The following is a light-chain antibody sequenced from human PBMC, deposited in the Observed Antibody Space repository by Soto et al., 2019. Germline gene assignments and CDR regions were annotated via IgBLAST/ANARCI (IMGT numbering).Light chain of an antibody. Sequence: DIVMTQSPDSLAVSLDERATINCKSSQSVLYSSNNKSYLAWYQQKPGQPPKLLIYWASTRESGVPDRFSGSGSGTDFTLTISSLQAEDVAVYYCQQYYSTPPTFGQGTKVEIK. CDR1: QSVLYSSNNKSY. CDR2: WAS. J-gene: IGKJ1*01. CDR3: QQYYSTPPT. V-gene: IGKV4-1*01.